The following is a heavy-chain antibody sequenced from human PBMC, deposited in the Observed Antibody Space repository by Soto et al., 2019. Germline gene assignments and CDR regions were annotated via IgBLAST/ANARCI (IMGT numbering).Heavy chain of an antibody. CDR3: ARDRYSEVAVAVLNWFDP. CDR1: GFTFSDYY. J-gene: IGHJ5*02. Sequence: QVQLVESGGGLVKPGGSLRLSCAASGFTFSDYYMSWIRQAPGKGLEWVSYISSSGSTIYYADSVKGGFTISRDNAKNSMYLQMNSVRDEDTAVYYCARDRYSEVAVAVLNWFDPWGQGTLVTVSS. D-gene: IGHD6-19*01. CDR2: ISSSGSTI. V-gene: IGHV3-11*01.